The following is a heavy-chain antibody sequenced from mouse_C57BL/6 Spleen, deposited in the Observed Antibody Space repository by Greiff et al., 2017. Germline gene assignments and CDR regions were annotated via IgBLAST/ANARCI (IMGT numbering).Heavy chain of an antibody. V-gene: IGHV5-17*01. J-gene: IGHJ1*03. CDR3: ARGRYFDV. CDR2: ISSGSSTI. Sequence: DVQLVESGGGLVKPGGSLKLSCAASGFTFSDYGMHWVRQAPEKGLEWVAYISSGSSTIYYADTVKGRFTISRDNAKNTLFLQMTSLRSEDTAMYYCARGRYFDVWGTGTTVTVSS. CDR1: GFTFSDYG.